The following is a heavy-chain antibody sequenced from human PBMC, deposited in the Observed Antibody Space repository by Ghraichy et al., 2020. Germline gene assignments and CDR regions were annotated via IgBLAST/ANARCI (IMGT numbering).Heavy chain of an antibody. CDR1: GFTFRSHD. CDR3: ARNRYCSGDNCYRDFDS. D-gene: IGHD2-15*01. Sequence: LSLTCAASGFTFRSHDMNWVRQAPGKGLEWVSYISTTGSTIYYADSVEGRFTISRDNAKNSLYLQVNSLRAEDTAIYYCARNRYCSGDNCYRDFDSWGQGTLVTVSS. V-gene: IGHV3-48*03. CDR2: ISTTGSTI. J-gene: IGHJ4*02.